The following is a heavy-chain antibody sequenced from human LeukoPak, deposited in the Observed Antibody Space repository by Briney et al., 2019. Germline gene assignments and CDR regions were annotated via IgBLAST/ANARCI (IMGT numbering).Heavy chain of an antibody. V-gene: IGHV1-69*04. D-gene: IGHD3-22*01. CDR3: AGVAIYYDSSGRIIFASHYGMDV. Sequence: AVQVSCKDSGGTFSSYAISLVRQAPGPGLEWMGRIIPILGIANYDKKFQGRVKSTADKSTSTAYRELSSLRSENTTVYYCAGVAIYYDSSGRIIFASHYGMDVWGQGTTVTVSS. J-gene: IGHJ6*02. CDR2: IIPILGIA. CDR1: GGTFSSYA.